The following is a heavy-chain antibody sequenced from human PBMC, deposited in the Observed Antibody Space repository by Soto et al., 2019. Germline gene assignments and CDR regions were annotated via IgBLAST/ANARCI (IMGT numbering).Heavy chain of an antibody. V-gene: IGHV3-74*01. CDR1: GFTFSSYW. Sequence: EVQLVESGENLVQPGGSLRLSCAASGFTFSSYWIHWVRQAPGKGLVWVSRIKGDEITTNYADSVKGRFTISRDNAKNTVFLQMHRLRAEDTALYYCARGLYGAYGQDFWGQGMLVTVSS. J-gene: IGHJ4*02. CDR2: IKGDEITT. D-gene: IGHD4-17*01. CDR3: ARGLYGAYGQDF.